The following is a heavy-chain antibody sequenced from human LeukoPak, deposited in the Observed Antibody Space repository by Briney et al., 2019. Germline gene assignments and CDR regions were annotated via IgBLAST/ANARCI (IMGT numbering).Heavy chain of an antibody. J-gene: IGHJ1*01. Sequence: GGSLRLSCAASGFTFSSDAMSWVRQAPGKGLEWVSTISGSGGNTYYADSVKGRFTVSRDNSKNSLYLQMNSLRAEDTAVYYCANHPPGIAAAGLFQHWGQGTLVTVSS. CDR2: ISGSGGNT. CDR3: ANHPPGIAAAGLFQH. D-gene: IGHD6-13*01. V-gene: IGHV3-23*01. CDR1: GFTFSSDA.